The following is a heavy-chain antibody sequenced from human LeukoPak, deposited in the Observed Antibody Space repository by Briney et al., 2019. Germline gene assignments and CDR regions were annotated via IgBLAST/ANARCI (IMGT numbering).Heavy chain of an antibody. Sequence: PGGSLRLSCAASGFTFSGSVMHWVRQAAGKGLEWVGRIRSKRNNYATAYAASVKGRFTISRDDSKNTVYLHMDRLKTEDTALYYCSRLEDSSPIEVALDIWAKGQWSPSLQ. CDR2: IRSKRNNYAT. J-gene: IGHJ3*02. D-gene: IGHD6-13*01. CDR1: GFTFSGSV. V-gene: IGHV3-73*01. CDR3: SRLEDSSPIEVALDI.